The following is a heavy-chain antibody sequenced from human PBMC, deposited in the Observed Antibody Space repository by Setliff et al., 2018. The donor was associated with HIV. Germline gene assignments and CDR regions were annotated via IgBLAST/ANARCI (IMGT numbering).Heavy chain of an antibody. CDR3: ARHNYFRADH. V-gene: IGHV3-48*04. J-gene: IGHJ4*02. D-gene: IGHD1-1*01. Sequence: GGSLRLSCAASGFTFSNYWMNWVRQAPGKGLEWVSYITSSGRTIYYADSVEGRFTISRDNAKNSLYLQMNSLRVEDTAVYYCARHNYFRADHWGQGTVVTVSS. CDR2: ITSSGRTI. CDR1: GFTFSNYW.